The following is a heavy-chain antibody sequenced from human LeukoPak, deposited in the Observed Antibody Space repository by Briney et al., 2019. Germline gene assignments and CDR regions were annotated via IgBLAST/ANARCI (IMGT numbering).Heavy chain of an antibody. V-gene: IGHV3-53*01. D-gene: IGHD6-19*01. Sequence: GGSLRLSCAASGFTFSSYTMNWVRRAPGKGLEWVSVIYSGGSTYYADSVKGRFTISRDNSKNTLYLQMNSLRAEDTAVYYCARENTIGIAVAGYFDYWGQGTLVTVSS. CDR1: GFTFSSYT. J-gene: IGHJ4*02. CDR2: IYSGGST. CDR3: ARENTIGIAVAGYFDY.